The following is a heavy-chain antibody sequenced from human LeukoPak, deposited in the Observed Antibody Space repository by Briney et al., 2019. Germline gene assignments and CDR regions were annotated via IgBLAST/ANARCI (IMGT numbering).Heavy chain of an antibody. CDR2: FNLIGKT. D-gene: IGHD5-24*01. V-gene: IGHV4-34*01. J-gene: IGHJ6*03. Sequence: PSETLSLTCAVYGGSFRSYFWGGAPNSQGKGWGWLGVFNLIGKTRYNPSFESRVSISVDTSKSQFSLRLASVTAADTAVYYCVKEGGFYNNVGDYYYYYYMDVWGKGTTVTVSS. CDR1: GGSFRSYF. CDR3: VKEGGFYNNVGDYYYYYYMDV.